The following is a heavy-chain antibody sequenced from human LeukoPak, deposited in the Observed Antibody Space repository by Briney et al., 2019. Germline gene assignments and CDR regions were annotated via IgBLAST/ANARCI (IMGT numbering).Heavy chain of an antibody. Sequence: GGSLRLSCAASGFTFSNYAMSWARQAPGKGLEWGSVISGSGDSTYYADSVKGRFTISRDNSKSTLYLQMNSLRAEDTAVYYCAKQSYYYGSGSYYRTPIDSWGQGTLVTVSS. D-gene: IGHD3-10*01. CDR3: AKQSYYYGSGSYYRTPIDS. CDR1: GFTFSNYA. J-gene: IGHJ4*02. CDR2: ISGSGDST. V-gene: IGHV3-23*01.